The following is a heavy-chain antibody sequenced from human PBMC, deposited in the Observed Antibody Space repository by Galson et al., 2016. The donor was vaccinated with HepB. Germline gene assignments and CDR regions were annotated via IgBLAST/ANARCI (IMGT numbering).Heavy chain of an antibody. J-gene: IGHJ5*01. D-gene: IGHD4/OR15-4a*01. CDR3: ARTRRGASDS. V-gene: IGHV1-2*02. Sequence: SVKVSCKASGYTLSAYYMHWVRQAPGQGLEWMAWINPNTGGTNYAPKFQGRVTLTRDRSISTFYMELTSLTSDDTALYYCARTRRGASDSWGQGTLVTVSS. CDR1: GYTLSAYY. CDR2: INPNTGGT.